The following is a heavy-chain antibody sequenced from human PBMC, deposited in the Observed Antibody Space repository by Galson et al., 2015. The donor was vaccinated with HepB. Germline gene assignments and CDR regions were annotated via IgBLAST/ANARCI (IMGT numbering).Heavy chain of an antibody. J-gene: IGHJ4*02. V-gene: IGHV3-7*01. CDR1: GFTFSRYW. Sequence: LRLSCAASGFTFSRYWMSWVRQAPGKGLEWVANINEDGGEKYYVDSVKGRFTISRDNAKNSLYLQMNSLRAEDTAVYYCATYRFIITFGGVIAGRDYWGQGTLVTVSS. CDR3: ATYRFIITFGGVIAGRDY. CDR2: INEDGGEK. D-gene: IGHD3-16*02.